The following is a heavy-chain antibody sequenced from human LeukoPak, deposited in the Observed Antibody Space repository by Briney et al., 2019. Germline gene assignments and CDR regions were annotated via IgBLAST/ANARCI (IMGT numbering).Heavy chain of an antibody. Sequence: ASVKVSCKAPGYTFTSYYMHWVRQAPGQGLEWMGIINPSGGSTSYAQKFQGRVTMTRDTSTSTVYMELSSLRSEDTAVYYCARDGYYYDSSGYYTIWGQGTLVTVSS. J-gene: IGHJ4*02. V-gene: IGHV1-46*01. CDR1: GYTFTSYY. CDR2: INPSGGST. D-gene: IGHD3-22*01. CDR3: ARDGYYYDSSGYYTI.